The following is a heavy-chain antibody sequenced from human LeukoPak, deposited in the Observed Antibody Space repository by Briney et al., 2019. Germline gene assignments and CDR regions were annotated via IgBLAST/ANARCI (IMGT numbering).Heavy chain of an antibody. J-gene: IGHJ4*02. D-gene: IGHD2-8*01. CDR3: AREDIGLEFDY. V-gene: IGHV4-30-4*01. CDR2: IYYSGST. Sequence: TSETLSLTCTVSGGSNSSGGYYWSWIRQPPGKGLEWIGYIYYSGSTYYNPSLKSRVTISVDTSKNQFSLKLSSVTAADTAVYYCAREDIGLEFDYWGQGTLVTVSS. CDR1: GGSNSSGGYY.